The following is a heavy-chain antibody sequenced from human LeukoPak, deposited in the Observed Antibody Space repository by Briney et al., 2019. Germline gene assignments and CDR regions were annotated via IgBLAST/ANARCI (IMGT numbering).Heavy chain of an antibody. CDR2: IKQDGSEK. CDR1: GFTFSSYW. V-gene: IGHV3-7*04. CDR3: ARVGFYYDSSGYYYPYDAFDI. D-gene: IGHD3-22*01. J-gene: IGHJ3*02. Sequence: GGSLRLSCAASGFTFSSYWMSWVRQAPGKGLEWVANIKQDGSEKYYVDSVKGRFTISRDNAKNSLNLQMNSLRAEGTAVYYCARVGFYYDSSGYYYPYDAFDIWGQGTMVTVSS.